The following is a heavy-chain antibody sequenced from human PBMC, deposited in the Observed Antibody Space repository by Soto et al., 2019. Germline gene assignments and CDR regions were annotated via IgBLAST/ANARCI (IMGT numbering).Heavy chain of an antibody. CDR2: FYYSGST. V-gene: IGHV4-59*01. Sequence: SETLSLTCTVSVGSISSYYWSLIRQPPGKGLEWIGYFYYSGSTNYNPSLKSRVTISVYTSKNQFSLKPSSVTAADTAVYYCARGPWIQLWSSWGKGTLVTVSS. CDR1: VGSISSYY. D-gene: IGHD5-18*01. J-gene: IGHJ5*02. CDR3: ARGPWIQLWSS.